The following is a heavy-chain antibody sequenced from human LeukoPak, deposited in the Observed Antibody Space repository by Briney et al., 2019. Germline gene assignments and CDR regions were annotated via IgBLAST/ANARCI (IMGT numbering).Heavy chain of an antibody. J-gene: IGHJ4*02. D-gene: IGHD3-10*01. CDR1: GFTFSSYW. CDR3: ARDFYGSGIVWALDY. V-gene: IGHV3-7*01. CDR2: IKQDGSEK. Sequence: GGSLRLSCAASGFTFSSYWMSWVRQAPGKGLEWVANIKQDGSEKYYVDSVKGRFTISRDNAKNSLYLQMNSLRAEDTAVYYCARDFYGSGIVWALDYWGQGTLVTVSS.